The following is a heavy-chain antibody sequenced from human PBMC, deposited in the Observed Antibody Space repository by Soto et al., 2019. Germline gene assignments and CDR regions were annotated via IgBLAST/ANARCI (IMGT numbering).Heavy chain of an antibody. CDR1: GYTFTGYY. Sequence: QVQLVQSGTEVKQAGASVKVTCKASGYTFTGYYIHWLRQAPGQGLEWLGWLNPKSGDTKYAQKFQGRVTMTNDTSISTAYMELRRLGSDDTAVYYCARGDFDTTANFYAGWFDTWGQGTLVTVSS. D-gene: IGHD2-21*02. CDR3: ARGDFDTTANFYAGWFDT. J-gene: IGHJ5*02. V-gene: IGHV1-2*02. CDR2: LNPKSGDT.